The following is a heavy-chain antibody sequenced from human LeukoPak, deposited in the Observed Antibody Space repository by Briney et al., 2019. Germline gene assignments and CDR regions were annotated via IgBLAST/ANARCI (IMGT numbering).Heavy chain of an antibody. Sequence: GGSLRLSCAASGFTFSNYAMTWIRQAPGKGLEWVSVISNGGRNTNYADSAKGRFTISRDNAKNSLYLQMNSLRAEDTAVYYCARGVVAATTDYWGQGTLVTVSS. D-gene: IGHD2-15*01. CDR2: ISNGGRNT. CDR1: GFTFSNYA. CDR3: ARGVVAATTDY. V-gene: IGHV3-11*06. J-gene: IGHJ4*02.